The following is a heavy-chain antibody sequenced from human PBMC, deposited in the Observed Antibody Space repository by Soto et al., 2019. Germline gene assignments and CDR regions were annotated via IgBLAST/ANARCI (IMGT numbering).Heavy chain of an antibody. V-gene: IGHV4-31*03. CDR2: IYYSGST. CDR1: GGSISSGGYY. CDR3: ARAHSYGDYDWGHFDY. J-gene: IGHJ4*02. Sequence: QVQLQESGPGLVKPSQTLSLTCTVSGGSISSGGYYWSWIRQHPGKGLEWIGYIYYSGSTYYNPSLKSRVTISVDTSKNQVSLKLSSVTAADTAVYYCARAHSYGDYDWGHFDYWGQGTLVTVSS. D-gene: IGHD4-17*01.